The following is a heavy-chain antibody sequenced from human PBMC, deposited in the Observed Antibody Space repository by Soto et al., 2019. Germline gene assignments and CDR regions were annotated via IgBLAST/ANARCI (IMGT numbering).Heavy chain of an antibody. Sequence: QVQLQQWGAGLLKPSETLSLTCAVHGGSFSGYYWDWIRQPPGKGLEWFGEINHGGTSNYNPSLKSRAIISVDTSKNQFSLKLTSVTAEDTALYFYASSSFLRSGDLFHGLDVWGQGTTVTVSS. J-gene: IGHJ6*02. CDR1: GGSFSGYY. D-gene: IGHD3-10*01. CDR2: INHGGTS. V-gene: IGHV4-34*01. CDR3: ASSSFLRSGDLFHGLDV.